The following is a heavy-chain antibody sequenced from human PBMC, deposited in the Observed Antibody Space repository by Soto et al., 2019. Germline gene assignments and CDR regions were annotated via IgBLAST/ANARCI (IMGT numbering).Heavy chain of an antibody. J-gene: IGHJ4*02. Sequence: ESGGGLVQPGGSLRLSCAASGFSFSDYSMNWVRQPPGKGLEWISYITSGSTSTSYTDSVKGRFTISRDNAKNTLYLQMNSLRDEDTAVYYCARDLNWAFDSWGQGALVTVSS. CDR3: ARDLNWAFDS. D-gene: IGHD7-27*01. CDR2: ITSGSTST. V-gene: IGHV3-48*02. CDR1: GFSFSDYS.